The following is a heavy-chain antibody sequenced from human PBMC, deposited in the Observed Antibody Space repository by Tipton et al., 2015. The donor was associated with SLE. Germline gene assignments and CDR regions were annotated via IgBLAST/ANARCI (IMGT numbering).Heavy chain of an antibody. D-gene: IGHD6-13*01. CDR2: IYYSGST. CDR1: GGSFSGYY. Sequence: LRLSCAVYGGSFSGYYWSWIRQPPGKGLEWIGYIYYSGSTNYNPSLKSRVTISVDTSKNQFSLKLSSVTAADTAVYYCATSRRIAAAGDGMDVWGQGTTVTVSS. V-gene: IGHV4-34*01. CDR3: ATSRRIAAAGDGMDV. J-gene: IGHJ6*02.